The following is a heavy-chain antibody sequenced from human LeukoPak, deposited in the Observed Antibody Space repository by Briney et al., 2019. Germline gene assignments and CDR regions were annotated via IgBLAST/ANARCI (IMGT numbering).Heavy chain of an antibody. CDR2: IKQDGSEK. D-gene: IGHD2-2*01. V-gene: IGHV3-7*01. J-gene: IGHJ3*02. CDR3: AKYRAYKTDAFDI. Sequence: GGSLRLSCAASGFTVSSNYMNWVRQAPGKGLEWVANIKQDGSEKYYVDSVKGRFTISRDNAKNSLYLQMNSLRAEDTAVYYCAKYRAYKTDAFDIWGQGTMVTVSS. CDR1: GFTVSSNY.